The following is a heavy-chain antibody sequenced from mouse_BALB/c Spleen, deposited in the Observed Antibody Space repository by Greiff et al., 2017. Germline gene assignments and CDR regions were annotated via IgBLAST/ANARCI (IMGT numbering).Heavy chain of an antibody. CDR3: ARDDYGSSYNFDY. V-gene: IGHV2-9*02. CDR1: GFSLTSYG. CDR2: IRAGGST. D-gene: IGHD1-1*01. Sequence: QVQLQQSGPGLVAPSQSLSITCTVSGFSLTSYGVHWVRQPPGKGLEWLGVIRAGGSTNDNSAHMSRLSISKDNSKSQVYLKMNSLQTDDTAMYYCARDDYGSSYNFDYWGQGTTLTVSS. J-gene: IGHJ2*01.